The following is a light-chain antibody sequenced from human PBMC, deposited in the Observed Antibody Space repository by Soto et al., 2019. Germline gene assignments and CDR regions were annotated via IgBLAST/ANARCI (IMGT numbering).Light chain of an antibody. J-gene: IGKJ2*01. CDR3: QHYGSSPRMYT. CDR2: GAS. V-gene: IGKV3-20*01. CDR1: QSVRSSN. Sequence: EIVLTQSPGTLSLSPGERATLSCRASQSVRSSNLAWYQQRRGQAPRLLIYGASSRATGLPDRFSGSGSGTYFTSTIIRLEPEVCAVYYCQHYGSSPRMYTFGQGTKLEIK.